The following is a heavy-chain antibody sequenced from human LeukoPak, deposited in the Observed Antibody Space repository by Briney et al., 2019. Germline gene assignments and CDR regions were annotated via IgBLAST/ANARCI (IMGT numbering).Heavy chain of an antibody. CDR3: ARDFSTWYSIDY. CDR1: GFTLRSYA. D-gene: IGHD2-15*01. J-gene: IGHJ4*02. V-gene: IGHV3-30-3*01. CDR2: ISYDAAVK. Sequence: GGSLRPSCAVSGFTLRSYAIHWVRQAPGKGLQWVAFISYDAAVKYYADSVRGRFTVSRDNSKNTLSLQMNSLRPEDTAVYYCARDFSTWYSIDYWGRGTLVTVSS.